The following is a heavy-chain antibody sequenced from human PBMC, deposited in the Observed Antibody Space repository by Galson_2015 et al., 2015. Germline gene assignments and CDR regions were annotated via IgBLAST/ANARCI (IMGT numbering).Heavy chain of an antibody. CDR2: ISSSSYI. D-gene: IGHD2-2*01. V-gene: IGHV3-21*01. Sequence: SLRLSCAASGFTFSSYRMNWVRQAPGKGLEWVSSISSSSYIYYADSVKDRFTISRDNAKISLYLQKNSMRAEDKAVYYCARYHHCSCSSCPAPGSFWVVNFDLWGRGTLVTVSS. CDR1: GFTFSSYR. J-gene: IGHJ2*01. CDR3: ARYHHCSCSSCPAPGSFWVVNFDL.